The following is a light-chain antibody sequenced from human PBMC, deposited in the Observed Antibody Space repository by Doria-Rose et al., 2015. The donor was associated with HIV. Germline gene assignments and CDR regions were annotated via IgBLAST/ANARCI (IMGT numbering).Light chain of an antibody. V-gene: IGKV3-20*01. CDR1: QRFSSTY. CDR3: HQYGTSWT. CDR2: DGS. Sequence: DIVLTQSPGTLSLSPGERATLSCRASQRFSSTYLAWYQQKPGQAPSLLIYDGSTRATGIPDRFSASVSGTDLTLTINRLEPEDFALYYCHQYGTSWTFGQGTKVEI. J-gene: IGKJ1*01.